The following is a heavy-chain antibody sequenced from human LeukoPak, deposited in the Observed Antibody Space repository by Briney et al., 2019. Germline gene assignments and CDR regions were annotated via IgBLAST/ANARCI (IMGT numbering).Heavy chain of an antibody. V-gene: IGHV4-39*01. D-gene: IGHD4-17*01. CDR3: GRLRGAMTTVTSNFDS. CDR1: GGSIIGSTYY. Sequence: SETLSLTCTVSGGSIIGSTYYWGWIRQPPGKGLERIGSAFYSGDTYYKSSPKSRVTISVDTSKNQFSLKLGSVTAADTAVYYCGRLRGAMTTVTSNFDSWGQGTLVTVSS. CDR2: AFYSGDT. J-gene: IGHJ4*02.